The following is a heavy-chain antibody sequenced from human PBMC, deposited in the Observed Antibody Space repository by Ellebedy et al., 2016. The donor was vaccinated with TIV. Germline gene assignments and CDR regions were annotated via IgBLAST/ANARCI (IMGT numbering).Heavy chain of an antibody. D-gene: IGHD3-10*01. V-gene: IGHV1-46*01. CDR2: INPSGGST. Sequence: ASVKVSCXASGYTFTSYYMHWVRQAPGQGLEWMGIINPSGGSTSYAQKFQGRVTMTRDTSTSTVYMELSSLRSEDTAVYYCATGLWFGDRFVRWLGIWGQGTLVTVSS. CDR3: ATGLWFGDRFVRWLGI. CDR1: GYTFTSYY. J-gene: IGHJ4*02.